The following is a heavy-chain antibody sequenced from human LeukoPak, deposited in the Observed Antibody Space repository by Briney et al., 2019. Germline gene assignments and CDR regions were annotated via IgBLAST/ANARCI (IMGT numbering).Heavy chain of an antibody. J-gene: IGHJ4*02. Sequence: ASAKVSCKASGYTFTGYYIHRVRQAPGQGLEWMGWINPNSGGTNYAQNFQGKVTMTRDTSISTAYMELSRLRSDDTAVYYCARGHYDFWSGAFDYWGQGTLVTVSS. CDR3: ARGHYDFWSGAFDY. D-gene: IGHD3-3*01. V-gene: IGHV1-2*02. CDR1: GYTFTGYY. CDR2: INPNSGGT.